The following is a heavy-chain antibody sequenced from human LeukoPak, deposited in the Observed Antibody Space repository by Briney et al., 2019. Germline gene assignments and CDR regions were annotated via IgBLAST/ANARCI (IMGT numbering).Heavy chain of an antibody. CDR1: GGSISSSSYF. Sequence: PSETLSLTCTVSGGSISSSSYFWGWIRQPPGRGLEWIGSLYYSGSTYYNPSLKSRGTISVDPSKNQFSLKLSSVTAADTAVYYCARGDRPREIPPLIRKKNAFDIWGQGTMVTVSS. CDR2: LYYSGST. CDR3: ARGDRPREIPPLIRKKNAFDI. D-gene: IGHD2-8*01. J-gene: IGHJ3*02. V-gene: IGHV4-39*07.